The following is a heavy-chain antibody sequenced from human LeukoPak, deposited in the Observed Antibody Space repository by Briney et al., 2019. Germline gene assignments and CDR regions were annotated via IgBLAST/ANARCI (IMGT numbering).Heavy chain of an antibody. CDR1: GGSISSSSYY. Sequence: SETLSLTCTVSGGSISSSSYYWGWIRQPPGKGLEWIGYIYYSGSTNYNPSLKSRVTISVDTSKNQFSLKLSSVTAADTAVYYCARGTLGDYLSFDYWGQGTLVTVSS. V-gene: IGHV4-61*05. D-gene: IGHD4-17*01. CDR2: IYYSGST. CDR3: ARGTLGDYLSFDY. J-gene: IGHJ4*02.